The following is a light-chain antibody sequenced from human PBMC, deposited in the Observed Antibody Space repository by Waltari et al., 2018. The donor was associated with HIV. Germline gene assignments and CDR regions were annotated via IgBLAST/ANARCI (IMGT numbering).Light chain of an antibody. CDR3: CAYAGPTGLSEV. V-gene: IGLV2-23*02. CDR2: DVG. CDR1: SRDIGAYNY. J-gene: IGLJ2*01. Sequence: QSALTQPASVSGSPGQSIPISCTGTSRDIGAYNYVSWYQQHPGKAPKPIIYDVGTRPSGVSDRFSGSKSGNTASLTISGLQSEDEADYHCCAYAGPTGLSEVFGGGTKLTVL.